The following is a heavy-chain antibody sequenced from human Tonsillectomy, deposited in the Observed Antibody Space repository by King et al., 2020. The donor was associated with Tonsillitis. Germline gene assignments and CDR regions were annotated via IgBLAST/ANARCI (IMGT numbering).Heavy chain of an antibody. CDR2: IGSEAYGGTT. Sequence: EVQLVESGGGLVQPGRSLRLSCTASGFSIGDYAMSWFRQAPGKGLEWVGFIGSEAYGGTTEYAASVKGRFTISRDDSKSIGYLQMNSLKSEDTAVYYCTKGARGDDPLEGSWGQGTLVTVSS. CDR1: GFSIGDYA. D-gene: IGHD5-12*01. J-gene: IGHJ5*02. CDR3: TKGARGDDPLEGS. V-gene: IGHV3-49*03.